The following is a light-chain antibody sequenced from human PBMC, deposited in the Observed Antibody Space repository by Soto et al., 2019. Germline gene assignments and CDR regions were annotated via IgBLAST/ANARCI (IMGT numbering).Light chain of an antibody. CDR1: SSDVGAYNY. CDR2: DVT. CDR3: SSYTSSSTYV. Sequence: QSVLTQPASVSGSPGQSITISCTGTSSDVGAYNYVSWYQHHPGKAPKLLIYDVTNRPSGVSNRFSGSKSGNTASLTISGLQPEDETDYYCSSYTSSSTYVFGLGTQLTVL. V-gene: IGLV2-14*03. J-gene: IGLJ1*01.